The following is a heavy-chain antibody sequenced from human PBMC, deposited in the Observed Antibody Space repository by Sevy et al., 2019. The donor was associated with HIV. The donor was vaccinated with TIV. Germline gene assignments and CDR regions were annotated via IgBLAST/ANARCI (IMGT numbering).Heavy chain of an antibody. Sequence: GGSLRLSCAASGFTFSSYAMHWVRQAPGKGLEWVAVISYDGSNKYYADSVKGRFTISRDNSKNTLDLQMNSLRAEDTAVYYCARATYEYSYGGNPYNTFDIWGQGTMVTVSS. CDR2: ISYDGSNK. J-gene: IGHJ3*02. V-gene: IGHV3-30*04. D-gene: IGHD4-17*01. CDR3: ARATYEYSYGGNPYNTFDI. CDR1: GFTFSSYA.